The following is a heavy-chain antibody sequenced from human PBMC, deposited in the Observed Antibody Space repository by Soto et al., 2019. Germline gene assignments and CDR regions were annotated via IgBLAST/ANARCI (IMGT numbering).Heavy chain of an antibody. CDR1: GASISSGDYY. CDR2: IFSDGSP. Sequence: QLQLRQSGPGLVQPSETLSLTCSVSGASISSGDYYWGWIRQPPGKGLEWIGSIFSDGSPYYNPSLQSRVTFSIDTSRNQFSLKLISATAADTAVYDCVRTVGSSWFFDLWGRGTLITVSS. CDR3: VRTVGSSWFFDL. J-gene: IGHJ2*01. V-gene: IGHV4-39*01. D-gene: IGHD3-10*01.